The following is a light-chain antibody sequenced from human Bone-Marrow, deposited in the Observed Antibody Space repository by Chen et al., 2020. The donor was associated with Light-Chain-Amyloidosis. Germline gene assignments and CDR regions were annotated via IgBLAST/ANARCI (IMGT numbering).Light chain of an antibody. J-gene: IGLJ3*02. V-gene: IGLV6-57*01. Sequence: NFMLTQPHSGAESPGKTGIISCTRSSGSIATNYVQWYQQRPGSSPTTVIYEDDQRPSGVPDRFSGSIDRSSNSASLTISGQKTEDEADYYCESYQGSSQGVFGGGTKLTVL. CDR3: ESYQGSSQGV. CDR1: SGSIATNY. CDR2: EDD.